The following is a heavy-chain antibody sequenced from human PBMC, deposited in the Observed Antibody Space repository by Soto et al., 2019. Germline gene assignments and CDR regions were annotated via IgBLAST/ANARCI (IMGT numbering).Heavy chain of an antibody. V-gene: IGHV1-69*01. CDR1: GGTFSTYA. CDR3: ARDQGVSSGYYLYYFDY. D-gene: IGHD3-22*01. Sequence: QVQLVQSGAEVKKPGSSVKVSCKASGGTFSTYAISWVRQAPGQGLEWMGGIIPNLGTPNNAQNFQGRVTITADESTSTADMELSSLRSEDTAVYYCARDQGVSSGYYLYYFDYWGQGTLGTVSS. J-gene: IGHJ4*02. CDR2: IIPNLGTP.